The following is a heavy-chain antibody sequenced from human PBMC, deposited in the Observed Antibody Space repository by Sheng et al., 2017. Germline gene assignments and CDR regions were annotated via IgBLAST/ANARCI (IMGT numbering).Heavy chain of an antibody. V-gene: IGHV3-30-3*01. D-gene: IGHD1-26*01. CDR3: ARDNGDYIVGATYAFDY. CDR2: ISYDGSNK. Sequence: QVQLVESGGGVVQPGRSLRLSCAASGFTFSSYAMHWVRQAPGKGLEWVAVISYDGSNKYYADSVKGRFTISRDNSKNTLYLQMNSLRAEDTAVYYCARDNGDYIVGATYAFDYWGQGTLVTVSS. J-gene: IGHJ4*02. CDR1: GFTFSSYA.